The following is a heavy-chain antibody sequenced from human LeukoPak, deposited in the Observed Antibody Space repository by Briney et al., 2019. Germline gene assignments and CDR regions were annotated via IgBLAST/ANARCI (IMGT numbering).Heavy chain of an antibody. V-gene: IGHV1-69*04. CDR3: ARDSWPYYDSSGYSDY. J-gene: IGHJ4*02. D-gene: IGHD3-22*01. CDR1: GGTFSSYA. Sequence: SVKVSCKASGGTFSSYAISWVRQAPGQGLEWMGRIIPILGIVNNAQKSQGRVTITPDKTTSTVYMELSSVRSEDTAVYYCARDSWPYYDSSGYSDYWGQGILVSVSS. CDR2: IIPILGIV.